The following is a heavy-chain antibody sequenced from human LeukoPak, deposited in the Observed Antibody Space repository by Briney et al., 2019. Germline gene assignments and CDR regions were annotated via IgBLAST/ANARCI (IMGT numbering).Heavy chain of an antibody. V-gene: IGHV4-61*02. CDR1: GGSISSGSYY. CDR2: IYTSGST. D-gene: IGHD5-24*01. CDR3: ARGIKSGYNPLFYFDY. Sequence: SETLSLTCTVSGGSISSGSYYWSWIRQPAGKGLEWIGRIYTSGSTNYNPSLKSRVTISVDTSKNQFSLKLSSVTAADTAVYYCARGIKSGYNPLFYFDYWGQGTLVTVSS. J-gene: IGHJ4*02.